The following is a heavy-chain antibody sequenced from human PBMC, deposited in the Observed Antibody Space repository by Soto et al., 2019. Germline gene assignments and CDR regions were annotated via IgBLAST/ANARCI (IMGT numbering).Heavy chain of an antibody. D-gene: IGHD1-26*01. Sequence: QVQLVQSGGEVKKPGASVKISCKASGYTFIRFGINWVRQAPGQGPEWMGWISPYNGDTNYAQKFHDRVTMTTDTPTSTAYMEVRILRSDDTAVYYCAVSYCIVDVCLPPGVFDTDVWGQGTTVIVSS. CDR3: AVSYCIVDVCLPPGVFDTDV. CDR1: GYTFIRFG. J-gene: IGHJ6*02. V-gene: IGHV1-18*01. CDR2: ISPYNGDT.